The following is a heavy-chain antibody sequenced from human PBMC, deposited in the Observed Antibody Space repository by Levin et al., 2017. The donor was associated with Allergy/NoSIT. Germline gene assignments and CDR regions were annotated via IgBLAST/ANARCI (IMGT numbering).Heavy chain of an antibody. Sequence: GGSLRLSCEASGFTFDNYAMYWVRQAPGKGLEWVAGIAWNSISIEYVDSVRGRFTISRDDAKKSLYLQMNSLRSEDTALYDCARRPGQGTDYFFDYWGQGTLVTVSS. CDR2: IAWNSISI. CDR3: ARRPGQGTDYFFDY. V-gene: IGHV3-9*01. CDR1: GFTFDNYA. J-gene: IGHJ4*02. D-gene: IGHD3-10*01.